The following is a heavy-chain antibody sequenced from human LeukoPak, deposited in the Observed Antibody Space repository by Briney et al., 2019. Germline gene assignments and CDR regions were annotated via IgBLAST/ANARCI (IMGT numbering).Heavy chain of an antibody. CDR1: GFTFRNYA. CDR2: ISGRGDKT. J-gene: IGHJ4*02. V-gene: IGHV3-23*01. D-gene: IGHD1-26*01. Sequence: PGGSLRLSCAASGFTFRNYAMSWVRQAPGKGLEWVSVISGRGDKTYYAGSAKGRFTISRDNSKNTLYLQMNSLRDVDTAIYYCAKGIQWELPLEYWGQGTRVTVSS. CDR3: AKGIQWELPLEY.